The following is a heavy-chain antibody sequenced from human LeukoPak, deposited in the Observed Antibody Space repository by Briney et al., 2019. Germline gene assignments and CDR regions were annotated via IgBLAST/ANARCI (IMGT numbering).Heavy chain of an antibody. D-gene: IGHD1-1*01. CDR1: GDFFSSFG. Sequence: ASVKVSCKAPGDFFSSFGFNWVRQAPGQGLEWMGRITPIFGSAHYPQRFQGRVTITADESTTTVYMELSILRSEDTALYYCARKQRLDGNWFFDLWGQGTVVTVSS. V-gene: IGHV1-69*13. J-gene: IGHJ4*02. CDR2: ITPIFGSA. CDR3: ARKQRLDGNWFFDL.